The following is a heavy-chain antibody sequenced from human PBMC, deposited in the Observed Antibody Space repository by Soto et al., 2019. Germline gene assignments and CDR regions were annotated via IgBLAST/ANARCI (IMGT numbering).Heavy chain of an antibody. CDR1: GFTFSSYG. D-gene: IGHD3-22*01. CDR2: ISYDGSNK. Sequence: GGSLRLSCAASGFTFSSYGMHWVRQAPGKGLEWVAVISYDGSNKYYADSVKGRFTISRDNSKNTLYLQMNSLRAEDTAVYYCAKDLFSPRLEYYYYSSGYNGFDYWGQGTLVTVSS. J-gene: IGHJ4*02. CDR3: AKDLFSPRLEYYYYSSGYNGFDY. V-gene: IGHV3-30*18.